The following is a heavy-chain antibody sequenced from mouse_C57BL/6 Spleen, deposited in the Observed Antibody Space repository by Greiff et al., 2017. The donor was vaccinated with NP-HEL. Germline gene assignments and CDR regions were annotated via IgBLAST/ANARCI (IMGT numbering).Heavy chain of an antibody. Sequence: EVMLVESEGGLVQPGSSMKLSCTASGFTFSDYYMAWVRQVPEKGLEWVANINYDGSSTYYLDSLKSRFIISRDNAKNILYLQMSSLKSEDTATYYCARGGYDNLDYWGQGTTLTVSS. CDR1: GFTFSDYY. D-gene: IGHD2-14*01. J-gene: IGHJ2*01. CDR2: INYDGSST. V-gene: IGHV5-16*01. CDR3: ARGGYDNLDY.